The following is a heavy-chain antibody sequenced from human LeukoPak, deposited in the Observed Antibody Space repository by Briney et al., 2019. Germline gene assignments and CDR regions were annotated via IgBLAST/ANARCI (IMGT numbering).Heavy chain of an antibody. CDR2: IYPGDSDT. D-gene: IGHD1-1*01. CDR1: GYRFTSYW. V-gene: IGHV5-51*01. J-gene: IGHJ4*02. Sequence: PGESLQISCKGSGYRFTSYWIGWVRQLPGKGLECMGIIYPGDSDTRYSPSFQGQVTISADKSISTAYLQWSSLTASDTAMYYCARHETGPYFDYWGQGTLVTVSS. CDR3: ARHETGPYFDY.